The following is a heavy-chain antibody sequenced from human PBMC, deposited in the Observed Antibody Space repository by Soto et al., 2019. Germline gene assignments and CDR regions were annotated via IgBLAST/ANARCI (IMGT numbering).Heavy chain of an antibody. J-gene: IGHJ4*02. D-gene: IGHD6-13*01. V-gene: IGHV3-74*01. CDR1: GFVFTNFW. Sequence: GGSLRLSCEASGFVFTNFWMHWVRHVPGKGLAWVARIDTSGHSTNYAESVKGRFTISRDNAKNTVSLQMNSLRVEDTGVYYCAKDSWYFDLWSQGSQVTVSS. CDR2: IDTSGHST. CDR3: AKDSWYFDL.